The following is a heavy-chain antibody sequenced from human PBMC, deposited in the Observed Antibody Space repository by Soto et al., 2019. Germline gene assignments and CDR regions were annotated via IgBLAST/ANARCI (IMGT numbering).Heavy chain of an antibody. CDR3: ARVSFEYNTAYRFDP. V-gene: IGHV4-59*02. D-gene: IGHD1-20*01. J-gene: IGHJ5*02. Sequence: SETLSLTCSVSGDSVSDSYWSWIRQPPGKGLEWIGYVYYRGSTNYNPSLRGRVSISVDTSKSQVSLRITSVTAADTAVYYCARVSFEYNTAYRFDPWGQGTLVTVSS. CDR1: GDSVSDSY. CDR2: VYYRGST.